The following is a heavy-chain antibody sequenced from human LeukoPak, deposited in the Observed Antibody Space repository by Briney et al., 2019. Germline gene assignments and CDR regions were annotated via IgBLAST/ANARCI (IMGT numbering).Heavy chain of an antibody. CDR3: AREYCSGGSCYYQSSYFDY. CDR1: GFTFTSYW. D-gene: IGHD2-15*01. J-gene: IGHJ4*02. Sequence: TGGSLRLSCAASGFTFTSYWMHWVRQAPGKGLVWVSRINSHGSSTSYADSVKGRFTISRDNAKNTLYLQMNSLRAEDTAVYYCAREYCSGGSCYYQSSYFDYWGQGTLVTVSS. V-gene: IGHV3-74*01. CDR2: INSHGSST.